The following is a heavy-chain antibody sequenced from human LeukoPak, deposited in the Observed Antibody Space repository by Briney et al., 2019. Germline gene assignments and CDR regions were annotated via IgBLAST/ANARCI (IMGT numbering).Heavy chain of an antibody. Sequence: GAPLKLSCKASGYTFTGYYMHWVRQAPGQGLEWMGWINPNSGGTNYAQKFQGRVTMTRDTSISTAYMELSRLRSDDTAVYYCASYDFWSGYYDYWGPGTLGTVSP. CDR1: GYTFTGYY. D-gene: IGHD3-3*01. CDR2: INPNSGGT. V-gene: IGHV1-2*02. J-gene: IGHJ4*02. CDR3: ASYDFWSGYYDY.